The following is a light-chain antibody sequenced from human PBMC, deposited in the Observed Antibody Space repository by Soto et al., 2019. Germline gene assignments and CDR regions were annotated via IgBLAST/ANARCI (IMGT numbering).Light chain of an antibody. Sequence: QSVLSQPRSASGTPGQTVIISCSGSRSDIGSNFVNWYQHLPGTAHKLLIYNSNQRPSGVPDRFSGSKSGTSASLAISGLHSEDEADYYCAAWEDSVTRTGFGNGIEVTAL. J-gene: IGLJ1*01. CDR3: AAWEDSVTRTG. CDR2: NSN. CDR1: RSDIGSNF. V-gene: IGLV1-44*01.